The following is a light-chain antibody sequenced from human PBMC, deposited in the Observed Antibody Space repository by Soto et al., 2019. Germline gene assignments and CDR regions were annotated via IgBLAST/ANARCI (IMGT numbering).Light chain of an antibody. V-gene: IGKV3-20*01. CDR3: QQYGSSPVP. CDR1: QSLSSSY. Sequence: ETVLTQSPGTLSLSPGERATLSCRASQSLSSSYLAWYQQKPGQAPRLLIYGTSTRATGIPDRFSGSGSGTDFALTISRLEPEDFAVYYCQQYGSSPVPFGGGTKVEIK. J-gene: IGKJ4*01. CDR2: GTS.